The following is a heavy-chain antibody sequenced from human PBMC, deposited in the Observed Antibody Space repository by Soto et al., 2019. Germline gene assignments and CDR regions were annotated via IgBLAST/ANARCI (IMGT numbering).Heavy chain of an antibody. CDR1: GFTFSSYA. CDR3: AKNLGYRSFCSGGSCYSFDY. J-gene: IGHJ4*02. CDR2: ISGSRGTT. Sequence: EVQLLESGGGLVQPGGSLRLSCAASGFTFSSYAMSWVRQAPGKGLEWVSSISGSRGTTYYADSVKGRFTISRDNSNYTLYLQMNSLRAEDTGVYYCAKNLGYRSFCSGGSCYSFDYWGQGTLVTVSS. D-gene: IGHD2-15*01. V-gene: IGHV3-23*01.